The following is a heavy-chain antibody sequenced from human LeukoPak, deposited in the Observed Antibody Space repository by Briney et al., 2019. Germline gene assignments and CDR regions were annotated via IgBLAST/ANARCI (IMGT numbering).Heavy chain of an antibody. D-gene: IGHD4-23*01. Sequence: RGSLRLSCAASGFTLSNYDMHWARQATGKGLEWVSGIGTAGDTYYPDPVKGRFTVSRENAKNSLYLQINSLRAGDTAVYYCARGLYGGESVAWGQGTLVTVSS. CDR1: GFTLSNYD. V-gene: IGHV3-13*01. CDR3: ARGLYGGESVA. J-gene: IGHJ5*02. CDR2: IGTAGDT.